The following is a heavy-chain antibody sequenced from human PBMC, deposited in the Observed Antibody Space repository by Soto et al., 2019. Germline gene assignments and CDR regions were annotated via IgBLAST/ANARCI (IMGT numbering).Heavy chain of an antibody. D-gene: IGHD2-15*01. Sequence: GVLRLSCAASGFTFSSYAMSWVRQAPGKGLEWVSAISGSGGSTYYADSVKGRFTISRDNSKTTLYLQMNSLRAEDTAVYYCAKTPRECSGGSCYPDAFDIWGQGTMVTVSS. J-gene: IGHJ3*02. CDR1: GFTFSSYA. CDR2: ISGSGGST. V-gene: IGHV3-23*01. CDR3: AKTPRECSGGSCYPDAFDI.